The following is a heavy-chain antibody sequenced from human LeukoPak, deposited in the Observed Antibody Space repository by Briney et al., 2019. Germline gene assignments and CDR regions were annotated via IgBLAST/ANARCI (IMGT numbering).Heavy chain of an antibody. Sequence: PGGSLRLSCAASGFTFSSYAMHWVRQAPGKGLEWVSSIGGSSRSIYYADSLKGRFTISRDNAKNSLYLQMNSLRAEDTAVYYCARNLPAADYWGQGTLVTVSS. V-gene: IGHV3-21*01. J-gene: IGHJ4*02. CDR1: GFTFSSYA. D-gene: IGHD2-2*01. CDR3: ARNLPAADY. CDR2: IGGSSRSI.